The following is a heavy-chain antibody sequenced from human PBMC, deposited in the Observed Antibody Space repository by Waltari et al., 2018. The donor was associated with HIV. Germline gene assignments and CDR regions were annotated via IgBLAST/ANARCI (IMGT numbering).Heavy chain of an antibody. Sequence: QVQLVESGGGVVQPGGSLRLSCAGAGFTFSNHGMPWVRQDPGKGLGWVGVIAYEETEKCYEYSVTCRFMRSRDSSKVTLCLQMNSVTGDDTDVYYCSKEWTPYYDSIGTYDAYDIWGQVTVVIVSS. CDR1: GFTFSNHG. J-gene: IGHJ3*02. CDR3: SKEWTPYYDSIGTYDAYDI. D-gene: IGHD3-22*01. CDR2: IAYEETEK. V-gene: IGHV3-30*18.